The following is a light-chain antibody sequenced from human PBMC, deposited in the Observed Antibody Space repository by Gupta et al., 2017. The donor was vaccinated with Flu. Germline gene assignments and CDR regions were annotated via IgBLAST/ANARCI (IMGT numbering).Light chain of an antibody. V-gene: IGKV1-39*01. CDR3: QQTHSFPHT. CDR1: QNINTY. CDR2: GAS. Sequence: DIQMTQSPSSLSASVGDRVTITCRTSQNINTYLNWYQQRPGNSPKLLIYGASTLQSGVPSRFSGSGSGTKFILTISILQAGDFATYYCQQTHSFPHTFGQGTKLDIK. J-gene: IGKJ2*01.